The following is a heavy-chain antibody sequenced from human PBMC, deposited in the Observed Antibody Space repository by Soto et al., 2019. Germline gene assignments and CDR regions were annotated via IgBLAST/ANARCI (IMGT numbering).Heavy chain of an antibody. CDR2: ISSSSSTI. V-gene: IGHV3-48*01. CDR1: GFTFSSYS. CDR3: ASWVSGSYEEGLYYFDY. Sequence: EVQLVESGGGLVQPGGSLRLSCAASGFTFSSYSMNWVRQAPGKGLEWVSYISSSSSTIYYADSVKGLFTISRDNAKNSLYLKMNSLRAEDKSVYYCASWVSGSYEEGLYYFDYWGQGTLVTVSS. D-gene: IGHD3-16*01. J-gene: IGHJ4*02.